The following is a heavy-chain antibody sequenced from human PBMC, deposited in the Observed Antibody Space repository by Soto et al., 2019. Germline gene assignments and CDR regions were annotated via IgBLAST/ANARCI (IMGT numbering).Heavy chain of an antibody. Sequence: QVQLVQSGAEVKKPGASVKVSCKDSGYTFTSYDINWVRQATGQGLEWMGWMNPNSGNTGYAQKFQGRVTMTRNTSISTAYRELSSLRSEDTAVYYCASHYYGSGSSRYYYYGMDVWGQGTTVTVSS. J-gene: IGHJ6*02. CDR1: GYTFTSYD. CDR2: MNPNSGNT. V-gene: IGHV1-8*01. CDR3: ASHYYGSGSSRYYYYGMDV. D-gene: IGHD3-10*01.